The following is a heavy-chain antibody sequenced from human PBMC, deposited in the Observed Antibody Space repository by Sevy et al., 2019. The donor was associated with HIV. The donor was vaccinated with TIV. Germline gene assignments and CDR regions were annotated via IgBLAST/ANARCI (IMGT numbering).Heavy chain of an antibody. V-gene: IGHV4-59*01. Sequence: SETLSLTCTVSGGSISSYYWSWIRQPPGKGLEWIGYIYYSGGTNYNPSLKSRVTISVDTSKNQFSLMLSSVTAADTAVYYCARGAYSGSPSLFDAWGQGTLVTVSS. D-gene: IGHD1-26*01. CDR2: IYYSGGT. J-gene: IGHJ5*02. CDR1: GGSISSYY. CDR3: ARGAYSGSPSLFDA.